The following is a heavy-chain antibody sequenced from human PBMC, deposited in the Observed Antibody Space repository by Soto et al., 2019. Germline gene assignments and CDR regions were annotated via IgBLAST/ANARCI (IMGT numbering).Heavy chain of an antibody. D-gene: IGHD2-2*01. V-gene: IGHV5-51*01. CDR2: IYPGDSDT. J-gene: IGHJ6*03. CDR3: ARGGYCSSTSCPVMGYYYYMDV. Sequence: GESLKISCKGSGYSFTSYWIGWVRQMPGKGLEWMGIIYPGDSDTRYSPSFQGQVTISADKSISTAYLQWSSLKASDTAMYYCARGGYCSSTSCPVMGYYYYMDVWGKGTTVTVSS. CDR1: GYSFTSYW.